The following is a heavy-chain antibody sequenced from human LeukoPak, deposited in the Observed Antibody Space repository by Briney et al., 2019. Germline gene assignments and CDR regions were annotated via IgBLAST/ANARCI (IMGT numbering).Heavy chain of an antibody. CDR3: ARAALTGFYYYHYYGMDV. Sequence: SETLSLTCAVYGGSFSDYYWSWIRQSPGKGLEWIGEVNHSGSTNYNPSLKSRVTISIDTSKNQFSLKLSSVTPEDTAVYYCARAALTGFYYYHYYGMDVWGQGTTVTVSS. V-gene: IGHV4-34*01. CDR2: VNHSGST. CDR1: GGSFSDYY. D-gene: IGHD7-27*01. J-gene: IGHJ6*02.